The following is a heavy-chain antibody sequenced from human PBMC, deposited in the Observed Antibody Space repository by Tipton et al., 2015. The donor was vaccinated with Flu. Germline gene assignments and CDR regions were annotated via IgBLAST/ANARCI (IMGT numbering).Heavy chain of an antibody. V-gene: IGHV4-34*01. CDR3: ARGMGVLRFLEWLGDLDV. Sequence: LRLSCAVYGGSFSGYYWSWIRQPPGKGLEWIGEINHSGSTNYNPSLKSRVTISVDTSKNQFSLKLSSVTAADTAVYYCARGMGVLRFLEWLGDLDVWGQGTAVTVSS. CDR2: INHSGST. J-gene: IGHJ6*02. CDR1: GGSFSGYY. D-gene: IGHD3-3*01.